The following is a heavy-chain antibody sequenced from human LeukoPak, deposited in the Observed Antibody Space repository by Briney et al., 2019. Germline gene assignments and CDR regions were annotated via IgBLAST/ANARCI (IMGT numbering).Heavy chain of an antibody. CDR1: GFTFSSYW. J-gene: IGHJ6*02. Sequence: GGSLRLSCAASGFTFSSYWMHWVRQAPGKGLVWVSRINSDGSSTSYADSVKGRFTISRDNAKNTLYLQMNRLRAEDTAVYYCARPGYSYGLYYYGMDVWGQGTTVTVSS. V-gene: IGHV3-74*01. CDR2: INSDGSST. D-gene: IGHD5-18*01. CDR3: ARPGYSYGLYYYGMDV.